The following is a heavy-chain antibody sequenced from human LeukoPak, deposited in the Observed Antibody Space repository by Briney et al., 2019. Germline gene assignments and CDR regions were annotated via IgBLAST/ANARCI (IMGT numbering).Heavy chain of an antibody. CDR2: ISDTGSVI. D-gene: IGHD4-17*01. V-gene: IGHV3-11*01. CDR1: GFTFRDYY. Sequence: GGSLRLSCAASGFTFRDYYMSWIRQAPGKGLEWVSYISDTGSVIYYADSVKGRFTISRDNSKNTLYLQMNSLRAEDTAVYYCAKDYRAVTTSHFDYWGQGTLVTVSS. J-gene: IGHJ4*02. CDR3: AKDYRAVTTSHFDY.